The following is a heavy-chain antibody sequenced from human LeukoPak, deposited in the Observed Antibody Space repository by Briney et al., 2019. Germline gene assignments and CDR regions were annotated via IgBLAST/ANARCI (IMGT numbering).Heavy chain of an antibody. Sequence: GESLKISCKGSGYSFTSYWIGWVRLMPGKGLEWMGIIYPGDSDTRYSPSFQGQVTISADKSISTAYLQWSSLKASGTAMYYCARPLSYSSGWYRSPAGFDYWGQGTLVTVSS. CDR3: ARPLSYSSGWYRSPAGFDY. V-gene: IGHV5-51*01. CDR2: IYPGDSDT. D-gene: IGHD6-19*01. CDR1: GYSFTSYW. J-gene: IGHJ4*02.